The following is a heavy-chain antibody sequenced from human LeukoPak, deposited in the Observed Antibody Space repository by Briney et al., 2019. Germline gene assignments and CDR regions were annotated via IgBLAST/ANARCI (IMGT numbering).Heavy chain of an antibody. J-gene: IGHJ3*02. V-gene: IGHV4-34*01. CDR3: ARAPYYDSSGYFHDAFDI. D-gene: IGHD3-22*01. Sequence: SETLSLTCAVYGGSFSGYYWTWIRQPPGKGLELIGEISHSGSTNYNPSLKSRVTISVDTSKNQFSLKLSSVTTADTAVYYCARAPYYDSSGYFHDAFDIWGQGTLVTVSS. CDR1: GGSFSGYY. CDR2: ISHSGST.